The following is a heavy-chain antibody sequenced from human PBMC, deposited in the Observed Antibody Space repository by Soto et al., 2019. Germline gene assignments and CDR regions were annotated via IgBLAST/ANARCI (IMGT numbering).Heavy chain of an antibody. CDR3: ARGSNHFDY. V-gene: IGHV3-74*02. J-gene: IGHJ4*02. D-gene: IGHD4-4*01. Sequence: EVQLVESGGGLVQPGGSLRLSCAASGFRLSPFCMHWVRQVPGKGPVWVSRINSDGNSTSYADSVKGRFTISRDNTKNTLYLQMNSLRAEDTAVYYCARGSNHFDYWGQGTLVTVSS. CDR1: GFRLSPFC. CDR2: INSDGNST.